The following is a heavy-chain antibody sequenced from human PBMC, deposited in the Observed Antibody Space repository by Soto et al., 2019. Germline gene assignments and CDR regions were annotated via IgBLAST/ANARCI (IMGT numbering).Heavy chain of an antibody. J-gene: IGHJ4*02. Sequence: GGSLILSCAASGFTFSNAWMSWVRQAPGKGLEWVGRIKSKTDGGTTDYAAPVKGRFTISRDDSKNTLYLQMNSLKTEDTAVYYCTFQRSWYYDFWSGYYIEKLYYFDYWGQGTLVTVS. V-gene: IGHV3-15*01. D-gene: IGHD3-3*01. CDR2: IKSKTDGGTT. CDR3: TFQRSWYYDFWSGYYIEKLYYFDY. CDR1: GFTFSNAW.